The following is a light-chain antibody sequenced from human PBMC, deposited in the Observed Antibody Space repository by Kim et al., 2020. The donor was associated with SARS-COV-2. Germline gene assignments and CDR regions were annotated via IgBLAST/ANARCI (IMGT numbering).Light chain of an antibody. V-gene: IGLV3-1*01. CDR3: QAWDSSTANV. J-gene: IGLJ1*01. CDR2: QDS. Sequence: VSPGQTASITCSGDKLGDKYACWYQQKPGQSPVLVIYQDSKWPSGIPERFSGSNSGNTATLTISGTQAMDEADYYCQAWDSSTANVFGTGTKVTVL. CDR1: KLGDKY.